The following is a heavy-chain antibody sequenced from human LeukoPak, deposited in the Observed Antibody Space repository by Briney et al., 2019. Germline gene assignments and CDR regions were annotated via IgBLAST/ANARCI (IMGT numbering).Heavy chain of an antibody. CDR2: IRFDGSNK. V-gene: IGHV3-30*02. CDR3: ARDRGIQLWSINDAFDI. D-gene: IGHD5-18*01. CDR1: GFTFSSYG. Sequence: GGSLRLSCAASGFTFSSYGMHWVRQAPGKGLEWVAFIRFDGSNKYYADSVKGRFTISRDNSKNTLYLQMNSLRAEDTAVYYCARDRGIQLWSINDAFDIWGQGTMVTVSS. J-gene: IGHJ3*02.